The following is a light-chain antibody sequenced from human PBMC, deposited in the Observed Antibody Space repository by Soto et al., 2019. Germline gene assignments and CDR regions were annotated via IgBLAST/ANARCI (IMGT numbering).Light chain of an antibody. CDR1: SSDVGGYNY. J-gene: IGLJ2*01. V-gene: IGLV2-8*01. Sequence: QSALTQPPSASGSPGQSVTISCTGTSSDVGGYNYVSWYQQHPGRAPRLMIYEVNKRPSGVPDRFSGSKSGDTASLTVSGLQAEDEADYYCQSFDSRLSAPVFGGGTKLTVL. CDR2: EVN. CDR3: QSFDSRLSAPV.